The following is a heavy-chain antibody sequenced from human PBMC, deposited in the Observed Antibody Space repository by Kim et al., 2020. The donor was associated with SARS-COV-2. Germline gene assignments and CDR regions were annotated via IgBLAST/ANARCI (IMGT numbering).Heavy chain of an antibody. CDR3: VREPNY. J-gene: IGHJ4*02. V-gene: IGHV3-11*01. Sequence: GSSIKYADSVNGPFTVSRDNAKKSLSLQMNSLTPEDTAVYYCVREPNYWGQGTLVTVSS. CDR2: GSSI.